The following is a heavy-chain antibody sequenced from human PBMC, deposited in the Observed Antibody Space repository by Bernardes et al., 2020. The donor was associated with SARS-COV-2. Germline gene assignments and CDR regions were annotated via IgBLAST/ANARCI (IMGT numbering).Heavy chain of an antibody. CDR3: ARGLTVTTLYYYYYYYGMDV. D-gene: IGHD4-17*01. Sequence: DTLSLTCAVYGGSFSGYYWSWIRQPPGKGLEWIGEINHSGSTNYNPSLKSRVTISVDTSKNQFSLKLSSVTAADTAVYYCARGLTVTTLYYYYYYYGMDVWGQGTTVTVSS. J-gene: IGHJ6*02. V-gene: IGHV4-34*01. CDR2: INHSGST. CDR1: GGSFSGYY.